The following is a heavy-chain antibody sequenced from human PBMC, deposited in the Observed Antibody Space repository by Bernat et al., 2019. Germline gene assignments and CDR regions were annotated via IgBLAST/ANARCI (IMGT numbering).Heavy chain of an antibody. J-gene: IGHJ2*01. CDR3: ARDPIASRQLGYFDF. Sequence: QVQLVESGGGVVQPGRSLRLSCAASGFTFSSYAMHWVRQAPGKGLEWVAVISYDGSNKYYGDSVKGRFTISRDNSKNTLYLQMNSLRAEDTAVFYCARDPIASRQLGYFDFWGRGTLVTVSA. CDR2: ISYDGSNK. V-gene: IGHV3-30-3*01. D-gene: IGHD5/OR15-5a*01. CDR1: GFTFSSYA.